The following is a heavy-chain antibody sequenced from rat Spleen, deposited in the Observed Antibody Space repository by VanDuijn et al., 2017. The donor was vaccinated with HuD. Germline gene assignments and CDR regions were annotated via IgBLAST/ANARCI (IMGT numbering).Heavy chain of an antibody. D-gene: IGHD1-12*03. Sequence: EVQLVESGGGLVQPGRSLKLSCAASGLSFSNYDMAWVRQAPTKGLEWVASISYDGTATYYLDSVKGRFTISRDNAKSTLYLQMDSLRSEDTASYSCARHHYDGYYHGPVFGVMDAWGQGTSVTVSS. V-gene: IGHV5-29*01. CDR2: ISYDGTAT. CDR1: GLSFSNYD. J-gene: IGHJ4*01. CDR3: ARHHYDGYYHGPVFGVMDA.